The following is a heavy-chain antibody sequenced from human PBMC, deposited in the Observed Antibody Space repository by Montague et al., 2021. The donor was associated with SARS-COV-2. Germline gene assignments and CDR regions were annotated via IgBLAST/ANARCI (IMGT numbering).Heavy chain of an antibody. J-gene: IGHJ3*01. CDR3: LRENYGAFDA. Sequence: SLRLSCAASGFSFRTYWMAWVRQAPGKGLVWVSSINGGGSGTTYPDSVKGRFAISRDNAKNTPYLQMNSLRVDDTAVYYCLRENYGAFDAWGQGTMVTVSS. V-gene: IGHV3-74*01. CDR1: GFSFRTYW. D-gene: IGHD3-10*01. CDR2: INGGGSGT.